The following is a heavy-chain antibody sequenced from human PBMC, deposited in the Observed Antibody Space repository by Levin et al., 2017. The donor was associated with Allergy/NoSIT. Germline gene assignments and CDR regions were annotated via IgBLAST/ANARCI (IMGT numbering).Heavy chain of an antibody. D-gene: IGHD5-24*01. Sequence: SVKVSCKASGGTFNSHAISWVRQAPGQGLAWMGGIIPIFGSANYAQKFQGRVTITADESTSTAYMELRSLRSEDTAVYYCARAIEISTVQYYYYGMDVWGQGTTVTVSS. CDR3: ARAIEISTVQYYYYGMDV. CDR2: IIPIFGSA. J-gene: IGHJ6*02. CDR1: GGTFNSHA. V-gene: IGHV1-69*13.